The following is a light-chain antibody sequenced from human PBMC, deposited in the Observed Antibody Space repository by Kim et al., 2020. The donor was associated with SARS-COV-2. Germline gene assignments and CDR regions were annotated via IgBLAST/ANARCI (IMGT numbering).Light chain of an antibody. J-gene: IGKJ5*01. V-gene: IGKV3-11*01. CDR3: QQRSNSIT. CDR2: DAS. CDR1: QTINTR. Sequence: EIVLTQSPATLSLSPGDRATLSCRASQTINTRLVWYQQKSGQPPRLLIYDASNRAIDIPARFSGSGSGTDFTLTISSLEPDDFAVYYCQQRSNSITFGQGTRLEI.